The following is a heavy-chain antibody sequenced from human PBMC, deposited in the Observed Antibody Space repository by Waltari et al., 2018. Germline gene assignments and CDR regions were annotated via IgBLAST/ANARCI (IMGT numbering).Heavy chain of an antibody. D-gene: IGHD6-19*01. CDR2: IRYDGSNK. CDR3: AKVSSGQTPLKPPVGDY. J-gene: IGHJ4*02. CDR1: GFTFSSYG. Sequence: QVQLVESGGGVVQPGGSLRLSCAASGFTFSSYGMHWVRQAPGKGLEWVAFIRYDGSNKYYADSVKGRFTIARDNSKNTLYLQMNSLRAEDTAVYYCAKVSSGQTPLKPPVGDYWGQGTLVTVSS. V-gene: IGHV3-30*02.